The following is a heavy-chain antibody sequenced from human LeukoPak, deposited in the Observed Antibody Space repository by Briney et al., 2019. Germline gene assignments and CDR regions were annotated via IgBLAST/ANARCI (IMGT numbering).Heavy chain of an antibody. CDR2: ISSSSSYT. CDR1: GFIFSSYA. Sequence: PGGSLRLSCAASGFIFSSYAMSWIRQAPGKGLEWVSYISSSSSYTNYADSVKGRFTISRDNAKNSLYLQMNSLRAEDTAVYYCARFANDFSDYWGQGTLVTVSS. V-gene: IGHV3-11*06. D-gene: IGHD3/OR15-3a*01. J-gene: IGHJ4*02. CDR3: ARFANDFSDY.